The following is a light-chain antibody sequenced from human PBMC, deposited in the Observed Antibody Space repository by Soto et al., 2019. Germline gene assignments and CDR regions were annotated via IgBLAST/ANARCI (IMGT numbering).Light chain of an antibody. CDR3: QQLESYPST. J-gene: IGKJ4*01. CDR2: DAS. V-gene: IGKV1-5*01. Sequence: DIQMTQSPSTLSASVGDRVTITCRASQSISSWLAWYQQKPGKAPKLLIYDASSLESGVPSRFSGSGSGTEFTLTISSLQPEDVATYYCQQLESYPSTLGGGTKVDIK. CDR1: QSISSW.